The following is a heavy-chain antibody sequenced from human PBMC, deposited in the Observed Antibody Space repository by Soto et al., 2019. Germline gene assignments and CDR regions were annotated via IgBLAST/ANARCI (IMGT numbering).Heavy chain of an antibody. D-gene: IGHD2-21*01. CDR2: IIPIFGTA. CDR3: ARDVEDYPLASVVFDP. CDR1: GXTFSSYA. J-gene: IGHJ5*02. Sequence: ASVKVSCKASGXTFSSYAISWVRQAPGQGLEWMGGIIPIFGTANYAQKFQGRVTITADESTSTAYMELSSLRSEDTAVYYCARDVEDYPLASVVFDPWGQGTLVTVSS. V-gene: IGHV1-69*13.